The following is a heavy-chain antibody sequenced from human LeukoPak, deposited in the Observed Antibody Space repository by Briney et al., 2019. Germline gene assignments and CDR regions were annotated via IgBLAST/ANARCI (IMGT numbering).Heavy chain of an antibody. CDR2: ISSSGSTI. D-gene: IGHD3-10*01. CDR1: GFTFSDYY. CDR3: AKGVAVVRGVPTSYYFDY. V-gene: IGHV3-11*01. J-gene: IGHJ4*02. Sequence: GGSLRLSCAASGFTFSDYYMSWIRQAPGKGLEWVSYISSSGSTIYYADSVKGRFTISRDNAKNSLYLQMNSLRAEDTAVYYCAKGVAVVRGVPTSYYFDYWGQGTLVTVSS.